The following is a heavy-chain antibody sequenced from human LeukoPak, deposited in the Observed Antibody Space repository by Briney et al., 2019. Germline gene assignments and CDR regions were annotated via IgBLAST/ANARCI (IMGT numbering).Heavy chain of an antibody. V-gene: IGHV3-53*01. Sequence: GGSLRLSCAASGFTVSSNYMSWVRQAPGKGLEWVSVIYSGGSTYYADSVKGRFTISRDNPKNTLYLQMNSLRAEDTAVYYCASGSYGGRTFDIWGQGTMVTVSS. J-gene: IGHJ3*02. CDR1: GFTVSSNY. CDR3: ASGSYGGRTFDI. CDR2: IYSGGST. D-gene: IGHD4-23*01.